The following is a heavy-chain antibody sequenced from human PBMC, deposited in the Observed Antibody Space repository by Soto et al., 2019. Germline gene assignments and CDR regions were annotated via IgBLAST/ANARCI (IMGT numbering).Heavy chain of an antibody. Sequence: EVQLLESGGGLVQPGGSLRLSCAASGFTFSNFAMSWVRQAPGKGLEWVSTITASAGSTYYPDSVKGRFTISRDTSKNTLYLQMNSLRAEDSAIYDCAQGIPTLRSWGKGTLVTVSS. CDR2: ITASAGST. D-gene: IGHD6-6*01. J-gene: IGHJ5*02. CDR3: AQGIPTLRS. CDR1: GFTFSNFA. V-gene: IGHV3-23*01.